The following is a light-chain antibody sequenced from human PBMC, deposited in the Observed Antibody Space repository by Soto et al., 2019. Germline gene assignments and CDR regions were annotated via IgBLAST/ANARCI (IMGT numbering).Light chain of an antibody. CDR3: QQSYSMPLT. J-gene: IGKJ4*01. V-gene: IGKV1-39*01. Sequence: DIQMTQSPSSLSASVGDSVTITCRASRTIAGYVNWYQQRPGEALNLLIYAAYSLQSGVTSRFRGSGSGTEFTPTISSLQPEDFATYYCQQSYSMPLTFGGGTKVDIK. CDR2: AAY. CDR1: RTIAGY.